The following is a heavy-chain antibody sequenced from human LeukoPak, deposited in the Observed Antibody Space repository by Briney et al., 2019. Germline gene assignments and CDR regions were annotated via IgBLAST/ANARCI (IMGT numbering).Heavy chain of an antibody. CDR3: AREGVLANCGGDCSY. CDR1: GGSISSGSYY. J-gene: IGHJ4*02. V-gene: IGHV4-61*02. Sequence: SETLSLTCTVSGGSISSGSYYWSWIRQPAGKGLEWIGRIYTSGSTNYNPSLKSRVTISVDTSKNQFSLKLSSVTAADTAVYYCAREGVLANCGGDCSYWGQGTLVTVSS. CDR2: IYTSGST. D-gene: IGHD2-21*01.